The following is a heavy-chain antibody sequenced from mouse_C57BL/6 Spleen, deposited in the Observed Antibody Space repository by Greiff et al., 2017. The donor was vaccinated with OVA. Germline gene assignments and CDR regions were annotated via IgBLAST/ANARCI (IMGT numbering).Heavy chain of an antibody. CDR2: IYPGSGST. J-gene: IGHJ3*01. V-gene: IGHV1-55*01. Sequence: QVQLKQPGAELVKPGASVKLSCKASGYTFTSYWITWVKQRPGQGLEWIGDIYPGSGSTNYNEKFKSKATLTVDTSSSTAYMQLSSLTSEASAVYYCARGSSVWFAYWGQGALVTVSA. D-gene: IGHD3-2*02. CDR3: ARGSSVWFAY. CDR1: GYTFTSYW.